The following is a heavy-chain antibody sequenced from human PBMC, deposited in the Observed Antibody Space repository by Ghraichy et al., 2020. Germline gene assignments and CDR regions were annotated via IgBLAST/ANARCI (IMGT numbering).Heavy chain of an antibody. CDR1: GYTLGKEE. V-gene: IGHV1-2*02. J-gene: IGHJ4*02. D-gene: IGHD3-22*01. Sequence: ASVKVSCRTSGYTLGKEERKGGGKDIGEGIEWMGWINTKSGGTNFAQKFQGRVTMTRDTSISTAYMELRRLRFDDTAVYYCARHRVRPTYYYDTSASDYWGQGTLVTVSP. CDR3: ARHRVRPTYYYDTSASDY. CDR2: INTKSGGT.